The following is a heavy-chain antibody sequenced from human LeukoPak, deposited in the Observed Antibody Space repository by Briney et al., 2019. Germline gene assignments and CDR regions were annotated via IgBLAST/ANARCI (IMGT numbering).Heavy chain of an antibody. Sequence: GGSLRLSCAASGFTFSSYAMSWVRQAPGKGLEWVSAISGSGGSTYYADFVKGRFTISRDNSKNTLYLQMNSLRAEDTAVYYCAKDPPLYYDILTGYKGFFDYWGQGTMVTVSS. D-gene: IGHD3-9*01. V-gene: IGHV3-23*01. CDR3: AKDPPLYYDILTGYKGFFDY. CDR2: ISGSGGST. CDR1: GFTFSSYA. J-gene: IGHJ4*02.